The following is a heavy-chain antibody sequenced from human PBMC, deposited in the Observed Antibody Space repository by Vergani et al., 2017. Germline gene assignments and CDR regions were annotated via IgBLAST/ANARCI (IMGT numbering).Heavy chain of an antibody. J-gene: IGHJ4*02. CDR2: ISGSGGST. CDR1: GFTFSSYA. D-gene: IGHD1-26*01. Sequence: EVQLLESGGGLVQPGGSLRLSCAASGFTFSSYAMSWVRQAPGKGLEWVSAISGSGGSTYYADSVKGRFTISRDNSKNTLYLQMNSLRAEDTAVYYCAKDPRDRSGGYYWGLFDYWGQGTLVTVSS. V-gene: IGHV3-23*01. CDR3: AKDPRDRSGGYYWGLFDY.